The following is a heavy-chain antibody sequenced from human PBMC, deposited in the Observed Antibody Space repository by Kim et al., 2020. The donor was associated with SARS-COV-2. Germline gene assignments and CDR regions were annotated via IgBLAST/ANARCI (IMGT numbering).Heavy chain of an antibody. V-gene: IGHV3-11*04. CDR1: GFTFNDYY. CDR2: IISNGHTI. Sequence: GGSLRLSCAASGFTFNDYYMSWIRQAPGKGLEWVSYIISNGHTIYSADSVKGRFTISRDNAKNSLFLQMNSLRAEDTAVYYCARRYCSGGNCYLFADYWGQGTLVTVSS. J-gene: IGHJ4*02. CDR3: ARRYCSGGNCYLFADY. D-gene: IGHD2-15*01.